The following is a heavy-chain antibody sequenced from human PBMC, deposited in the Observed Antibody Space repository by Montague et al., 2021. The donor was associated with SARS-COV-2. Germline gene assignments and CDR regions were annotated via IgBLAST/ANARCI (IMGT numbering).Heavy chain of an antibody. V-gene: IGHV4-59*01. Sequence: ETLSLTCTVSGASFSNYYWSWIRQPPGKGLEWIGYIYYTGTTNYNPSLKSRVTISVDTSKTQFSLKLTSVTAADTAVYYCAREGYCSGDTCYSSGPNWFDPWGQGTLVTVSS. J-gene: IGHJ5*02. CDR2: IYYTGTT. CDR1: GASFSNYY. D-gene: IGHD2-15*01. CDR3: AREGYCSGDTCYSSGPNWFDP.